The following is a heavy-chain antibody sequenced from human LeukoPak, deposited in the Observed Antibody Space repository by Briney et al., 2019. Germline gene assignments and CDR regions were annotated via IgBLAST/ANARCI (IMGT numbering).Heavy chain of an antibody. D-gene: IGHD3-9*01. J-gene: IGHJ4*02. CDR3: ARLYRYSRLTGYYVDY. V-gene: IGHV4-4*07. CDR2: IYTSGST. CDR1: GGSISSYY. Sequence: PSETLSLTCTVSGGSISSYYWSWIRQPAGKGLEWIGRIYTSGSTNYNPSLKSRVTMSVDTSKNQFSLKLSSVTAADTAVYYCARLYRYSRLTGYYVDYWGQGTLVTVSS.